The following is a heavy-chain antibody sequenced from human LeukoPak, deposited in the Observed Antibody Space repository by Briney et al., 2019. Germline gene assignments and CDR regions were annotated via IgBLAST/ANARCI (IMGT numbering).Heavy chain of an antibody. J-gene: IGHJ6*03. Sequence: PGGSLRLSCAASGFTFSGYAMSWVRQAPGKGLEWVSALSCSGVSRYYVDSVKGLFTISRDNSKNTLYLQMNSLRAEDTAVYYCAKSSDYGDYYYYYYYMDVWGKGTTVTDSS. CDR1: GFTFSGYA. CDR3: AKSSDYGDYYYYYYYMDV. CDR2: LSCSGVSR. D-gene: IGHD4-17*01. V-gene: IGHV3-23*01.